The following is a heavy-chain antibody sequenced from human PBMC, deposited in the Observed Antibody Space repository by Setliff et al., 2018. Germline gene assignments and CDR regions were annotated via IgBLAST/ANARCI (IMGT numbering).Heavy chain of an antibody. D-gene: IGHD3-10*01. CDR3: ARYPCRLPELAIYGSFDY. CDR2: ITHRRVT. V-gene: IGHV4-34*01. J-gene: IGHJ4*02. Sequence: SETLSLTCAVYGGSFSDFYWIWIRQPPGEGLEWIGEITHRRVTTYNPSLQSRAAISLDTSKRRFSLKLGSVSAADTAVYYCARYPCRLPELAIYGSFDYWGQGALVTVSS. CDR1: GGSFSDFY.